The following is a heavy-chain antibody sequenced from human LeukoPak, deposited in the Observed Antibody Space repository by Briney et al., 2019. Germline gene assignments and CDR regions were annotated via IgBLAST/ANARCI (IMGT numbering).Heavy chain of an antibody. D-gene: IGHD6-19*01. CDR3: AKDRGEQWLVTSLDY. V-gene: IGHV3-30*18. CDR2: ISYDGSNK. Sequence: PGRSLRLSCAASGXTFSSYGMHWVRQAPGKGLEWVAVISYDGSNKYYVDSVKGRFTISRDNSKNTLYLQMNSLGPEDTAVYYCAKDRGEQWLVTSLDYWGQGTLVTVSS. J-gene: IGHJ4*02. CDR1: GXTFSSYG.